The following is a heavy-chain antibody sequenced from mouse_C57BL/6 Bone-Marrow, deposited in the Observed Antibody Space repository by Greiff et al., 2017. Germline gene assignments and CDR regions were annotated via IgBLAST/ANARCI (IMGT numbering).Heavy chain of an antibody. CDR2: INYDGSST. CDR3: AREITVVATYYFDY. CDR1: GFTFSDYY. D-gene: IGHD1-1*01. V-gene: IGHV5-16*01. J-gene: IGHJ2*01. Sequence: EVKLMESEGGLVQPGSSMKLSCTASGFTFSDYYMAWVRQVPEKGLEWVANINYDGSSTYYLDSLKSRFIISRDNAKNILYLQMSSLKSEDTATYYCAREITVVATYYFDYWGQGTTLTVSS.